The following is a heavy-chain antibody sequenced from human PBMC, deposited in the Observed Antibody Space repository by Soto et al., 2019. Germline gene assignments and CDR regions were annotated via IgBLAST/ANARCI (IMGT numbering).Heavy chain of an antibody. CDR1: GFTFSSYA. Sequence: QVQLVESGGGVVQPGRSLRLSCAASGFTFSSYAMHWVRQAPGKGLEWVAAISYDGSNKYYADSVKGRFTISRDNSKNTLYLQMNSLRAEDTAVYYCAVIAAAGNFDYWGQGTLVTVSS. D-gene: IGHD6-13*01. V-gene: IGHV3-30-3*01. J-gene: IGHJ4*02. CDR2: ISYDGSNK. CDR3: AVIAAAGNFDY.